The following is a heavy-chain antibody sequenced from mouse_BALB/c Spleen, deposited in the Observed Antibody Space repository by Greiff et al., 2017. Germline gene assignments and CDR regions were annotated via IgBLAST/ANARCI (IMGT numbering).Heavy chain of an antibody. D-gene: IGHD1-1*01. J-gene: IGHJ1*01. CDR2: IWAGGST. Sequence: QVQLKQSGPGLVAPSQSLSITCTVSGFSLTSYGVHWVRQPPGKGLEWLGVIWAGGSTNYNSALTSRLSISKDNSKSQVFLKMNSLQTDDTAMYYCARDQYYGSSYWYFDVWGAGTTVTVSS. CDR1: GFSLTSYG. V-gene: IGHV2-9*02. CDR3: ARDQYYGSSYWYFDV.